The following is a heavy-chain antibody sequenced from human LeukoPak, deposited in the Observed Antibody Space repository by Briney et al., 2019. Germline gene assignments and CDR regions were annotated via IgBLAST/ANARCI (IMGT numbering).Heavy chain of an antibody. Sequence: SETLSLTCTVSGGSISSSSYYWGWIRQPPGKGLEWIGSIYYSGSTYYNPSLKSRVTMSVDTSKNQFSLKLSSVTAADTAVYYCARESSYYYYMDVWGKGTTVTISS. CDR1: GGSISSSSYY. V-gene: IGHV4-39*07. CDR3: ARESSYYYYMDV. CDR2: IYYSGST. J-gene: IGHJ6*03.